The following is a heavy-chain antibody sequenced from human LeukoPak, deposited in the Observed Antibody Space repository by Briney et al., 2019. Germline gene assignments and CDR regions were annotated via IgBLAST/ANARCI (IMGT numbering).Heavy chain of an antibody. CDR2: INHSGST. Sequence: SETLSLTCAVNGGSFTGYYWSWIRQFPGKGLEWIGEINHSGSTNYNSSLKSRRTISVDTSKSQLSLKLSSVTAADTAIYYCARGGYGPGSHYKYWGQGTLVTVSS. J-gene: IGHJ4*02. CDR3: ARGGYGPGSHYKY. CDR1: GGSFTGYY. D-gene: IGHD3-10*01. V-gene: IGHV4-34*01.